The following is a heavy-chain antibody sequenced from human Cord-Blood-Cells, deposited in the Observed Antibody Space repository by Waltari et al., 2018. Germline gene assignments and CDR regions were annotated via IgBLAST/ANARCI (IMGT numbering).Heavy chain of an antibody. D-gene: IGHD2-2*01. CDR1: GGSISSSSYY. Sequence: QLQLQESGPGLVKPSETLSLTCTVSGGSISSSSYYWGWIHQPPGKGLEWIGSIYYSGSTSYNPSLKSRVTISVDTSKNQFSLKLSSVTAADTAVYYCARRVGYCSSTSCYDAFDIWGQGTMVTVSS. CDR2: IYYSGST. J-gene: IGHJ3*02. CDR3: ARRVGYCSSTSCYDAFDI. V-gene: IGHV4-39*01.